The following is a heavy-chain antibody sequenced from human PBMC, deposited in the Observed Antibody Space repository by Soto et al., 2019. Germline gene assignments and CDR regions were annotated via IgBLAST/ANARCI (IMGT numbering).Heavy chain of an antibody. D-gene: IGHD3-16*01. CDR1: GASISSYH. J-gene: IGHJ6*03. CDR3: AAAVPAEYVFPYYYMDV. Sequence: QVQLQESGPGLVKPSETLSLTCTVSGASISSYHWSWIRQTPGKGLEWIGYISYSGSANYNPSLKSRVTFSVDTSKNQVSLKLSSVTAADTGVYYCAAAVPAEYVFPYYYMDVWGKGTTVTVSS. V-gene: IGHV4-59*01. CDR2: ISYSGSA.